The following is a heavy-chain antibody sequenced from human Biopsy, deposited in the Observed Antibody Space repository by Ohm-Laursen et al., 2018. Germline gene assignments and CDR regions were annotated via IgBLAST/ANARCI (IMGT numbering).Heavy chain of an antibody. J-gene: IGHJ2*01. CDR3: AKARVAIRYFDI. CDR2: ITWNSGTI. Sequence: TLSLTCSVSGGDINNYYWSWIRQPAGKGLEWVSSITWNSGTIDYADSVKGRFTISRDNAKNSLYLQMNSLRAGDTALYYCAKARVAIRYFDIWGRGTLVTVSS. V-gene: IGHV3-9*01. D-gene: IGHD2-15*01. CDR1: GGDINNYY.